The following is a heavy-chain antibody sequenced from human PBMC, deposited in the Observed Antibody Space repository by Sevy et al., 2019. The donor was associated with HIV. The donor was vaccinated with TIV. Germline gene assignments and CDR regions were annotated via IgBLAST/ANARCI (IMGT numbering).Heavy chain of an antibody. Sequence: SETLSLTCTASGGSISSYYWSWIRQPPGKGLEWIGYIYYSGSTNYNPSLKSRVTITVDTSKNKFSLKLSFVTAADTAVYYCARDQYDFWSGGYYYYGMDVWGQGTTVTVSS. V-gene: IGHV4-59*01. D-gene: IGHD3-3*01. CDR3: ARDQYDFWSGGYYYYGMDV. CDR1: GGSISSYY. J-gene: IGHJ6*02. CDR2: IYYSGST.